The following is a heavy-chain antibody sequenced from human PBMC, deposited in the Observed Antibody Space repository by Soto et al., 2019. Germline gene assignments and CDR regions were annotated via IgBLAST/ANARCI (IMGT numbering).Heavy chain of an antibody. D-gene: IGHD3-10*01. CDR1: GGSINSGGYY. CDR2: IYYTGNT. J-gene: IGHJ4*02. Sequence: PSETLSLTCTVSGGSINSGGYYWSWIRQHPGKGLEWIGYIYYTGNTYYNPSLKSRVTISVDTSKNQFSLKLSSVTAADTAVYYCARVYMVRGTIIRYFDYWGQGTLVTVSS. V-gene: IGHV4-31*03. CDR3: ARVYMVRGTIIRYFDY.